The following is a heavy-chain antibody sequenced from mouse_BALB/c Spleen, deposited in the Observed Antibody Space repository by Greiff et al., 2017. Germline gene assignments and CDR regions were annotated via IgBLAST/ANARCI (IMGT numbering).Heavy chain of an antibody. CDR1: GYTFTSYW. CDR2: IDPSDSYT. D-gene: IGHD3-2*01. V-gene: IGHV1-69*02. CDR3: ARGDSSGYENY. Sequence: QVQLQQPGAELVKPGASVKLSCKASGYTFTSYWMHWVKQRPGQGLEWIGEIDPSDSYTNYNQKFKGKATLTVDKSSSTAYMQLSSLTSEDSAVYYCARGDSSGYENYWGQGTTRTVSS. J-gene: IGHJ2*01.